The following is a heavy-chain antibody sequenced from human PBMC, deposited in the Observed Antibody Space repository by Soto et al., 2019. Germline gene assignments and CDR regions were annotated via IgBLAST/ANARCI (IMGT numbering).Heavy chain of an antibody. Sequence: QVTLKESGPVLVKPTEPLTLTCTVSGFSLSNARMGVSWIRQPPGKALEWLAHIFSNDEKSYSTSLKSRLTNHKDNSKSQAVLTMTNTDPVDTATYYCARILSLFDDYGDHYYCYYGMDVWGQGTTVTASS. CDR2: IFSNDEK. CDR3: ARILSLFDDYGDHYYCYYGMDV. J-gene: IGHJ6*02. V-gene: IGHV2-26*01. CDR1: GFSLSNARMG. D-gene: IGHD4-17*01.